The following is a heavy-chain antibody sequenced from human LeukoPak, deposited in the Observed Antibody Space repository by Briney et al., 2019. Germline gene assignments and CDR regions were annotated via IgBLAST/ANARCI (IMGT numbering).Heavy chain of an antibody. CDR2: IYYSGST. CDR1: GNSISSYY. V-gene: IGHV4-59*01. J-gene: IGHJ4*02. Sequence: PSETLSLTCTVCGNSISSYYWSWIRQPPGKGLEWIGYIYYSGSTNNNPSLKSRVTISVDTSKNQFSLKLSSVTAADTAVYHCARGTIVGPVPFEYWGQGTLVTVSS. D-gene: IGHD1-26*01. CDR3: ARGTIVGPVPFEY.